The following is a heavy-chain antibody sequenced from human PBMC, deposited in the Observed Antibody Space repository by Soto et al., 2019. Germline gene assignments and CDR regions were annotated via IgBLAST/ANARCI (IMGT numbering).Heavy chain of an antibody. J-gene: IGHJ4*02. CDR2: VSGSGGST. V-gene: IGHV3-23*01. CDR3: AKRSFQLGLPFDY. CDR1: GFTFSSYA. Sequence: EVQVLESGGGLVQPGGSLRLSCVASGFTFSSYAMSWVRQAPGKGLEWVSFVSGSGGSTDYADSVKGRFTISRDNSKSTLYLQLNSLRDEDTAMYYCAKRSFQLGLPFDYWGQGTLVTVSS. D-gene: IGHD6-13*01.